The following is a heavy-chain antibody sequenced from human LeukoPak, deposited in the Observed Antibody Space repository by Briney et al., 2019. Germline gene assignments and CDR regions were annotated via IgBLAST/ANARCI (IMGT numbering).Heavy chain of an antibody. J-gene: IGHJ4*02. V-gene: IGHV3-23*01. Sequence: GGSLRLSCAASGFTFSSYAMSWVRQAPGKGLEWVSAISGSGGSTYYADSVKGRFTISRDNSKNTLYLQMNRLRAEDTAGYYCAKEGTYYYGSGSHFDYWGQGTLVTVSS. CDR2: ISGSGGST. CDR3: AKEGTYYYGSGSHFDY. D-gene: IGHD3-10*01. CDR1: GFTFSSYA.